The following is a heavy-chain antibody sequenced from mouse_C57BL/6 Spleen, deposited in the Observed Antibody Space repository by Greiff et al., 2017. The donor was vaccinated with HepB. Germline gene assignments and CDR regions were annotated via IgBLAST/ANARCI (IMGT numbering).Heavy chain of an antibody. CDR2: INPNNGGT. D-gene: IGHD2-3*01. J-gene: IGHJ2*01. Sequence: EVQLQQSGPELVKPGASVKISCKASGYTFTDYYMNWVKQSHGKSLEWIGDINPNNGGTSYNQKFKGKATLTVDKYSSTAYMELRSLTSEDSAVYYCARRGGWLLRGFDYWGQGTTLTVSS. CDR1: GYTFTDYY. V-gene: IGHV1-26*01. CDR3: ARRGGWLLRGFDY.